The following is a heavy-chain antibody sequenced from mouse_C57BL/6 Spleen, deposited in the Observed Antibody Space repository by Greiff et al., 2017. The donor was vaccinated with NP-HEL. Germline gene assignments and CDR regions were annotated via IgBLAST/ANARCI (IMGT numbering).Heavy chain of an antibody. CDR3: ARGGGALYGMDY. CDR1: GYTFTSYW. V-gene: IGHV1-50*01. Sequence: QVQLQQPGAELVKPGASVKLSCKASGYTFTSYWMQWVKQRPGQGLEWIGEIDPSDSYTNYNQKFKGKATLTVDTSPSTAYMQLSSLTSEDSAVYYCARGGGALYGMDYWGQGTSVTVSS. CDR2: IDPSDSYT. J-gene: IGHJ4*01.